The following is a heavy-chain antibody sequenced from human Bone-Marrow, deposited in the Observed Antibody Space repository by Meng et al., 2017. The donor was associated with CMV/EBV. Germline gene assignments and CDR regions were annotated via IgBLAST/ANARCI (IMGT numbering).Heavy chain of an antibody. CDR3: AKDQGLDFWSGDFDY. CDR2: ISGSGGST. Sequence: GGSLRLSCAASGFTFSNYDMRWVRQAPGKGLEWVSAISGSGGSTYYADSVKGRFTISRDNSKNTLYLQMNSLRAEDTAVYYCAKDQGLDFWSGDFDYWGQGTLVTVSS. D-gene: IGHD3-3*01. CDR1: GFTFSNYD. V-gene: IGHV3-23*01. J-gene: IGHJ4*02.